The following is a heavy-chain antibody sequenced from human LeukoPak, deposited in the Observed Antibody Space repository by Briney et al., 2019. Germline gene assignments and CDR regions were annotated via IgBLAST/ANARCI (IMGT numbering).Heavy chain of an antibody. CDR3: ASYCSGGSCLAQNAFDI. J-gene: IGHJ3*02. Sequence: SVKVSCKASGGTFSSYAISWVRQAPGQGLEWMGGIIPIFGTANYAQKFQGRVTITTDESTSTAYMELSSLRSEDTAVYYCASYCSGGSCLAQNAFDIWGQGTMVTVSS. CDR2: IIPIFGTA. V-gene: IGHV1-69*05. D-gene: IGHD2-15*01. CDR1: GGTFSSYA.